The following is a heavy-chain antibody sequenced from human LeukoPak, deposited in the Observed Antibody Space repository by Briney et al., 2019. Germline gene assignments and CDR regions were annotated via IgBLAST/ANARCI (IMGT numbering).Heavy chain of an antibody. V-gene: IGHV3-23*01. Sequence: QTGGSLRLSCAASGFTFRNYAMSWVRQAPGKGLEWVSAIVGNGVSTYYADSVQGRFTISRDNSKNTLYLQMNSLRAEDTALYYCTKWGDYDGSTGYYDSDYWGQGTLVTVSS. D-gene: IGHD3-9*01. CDR3: TKWGDYDGSTGYYDSDY. CDR2: IVGNGVST. J-gene: IGHJ4*02. CDR1: GFTFRNYA.